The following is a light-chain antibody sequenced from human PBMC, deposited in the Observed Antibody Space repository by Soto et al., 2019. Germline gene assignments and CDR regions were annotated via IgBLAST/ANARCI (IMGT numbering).Light chain of an antibody. Sequence: PGGRPILSNRASQSVSNNYLAWYQQKPGQAPRLLIYGASNRATGIPDRFSGSGSGTDFTLTISRLEPEDFAVYYCQQYGSSGTFGQGTKVDI. J-gene: IGKJ1*01. CDR1: QSVSNNY. CDR2: GAS. V-gene: IGKV3-20*01. CDR3: QQYGSSGT.